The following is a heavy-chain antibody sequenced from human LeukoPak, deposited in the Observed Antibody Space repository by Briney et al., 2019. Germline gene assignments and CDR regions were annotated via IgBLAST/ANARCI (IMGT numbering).Heavy chain of an antibody. J-gene: IGHJ6*03. CDR1: GFTFNSYW. CDR2: IKQDGSEK. V-gene: IGHV3-7*01. D-gene: IGHD1-26*01. Sequence: GGSLRLSCAASGFTFNSYWMSWVRQAPGKGLEWVANIKQDGSEKYYVDSVKGRFTISRDNAKNSLYLQMNSLRAEDTAVYYCARDQTKWEPLRRRDYYYMGVWGKGTTVTISS. CDR3: ARDQTKWEPLRRRDYYYMGV.